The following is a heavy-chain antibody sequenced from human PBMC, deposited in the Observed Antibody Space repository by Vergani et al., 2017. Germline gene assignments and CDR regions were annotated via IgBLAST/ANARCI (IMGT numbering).Heavy chain of an antibody. CDR1: GFTFSSYS. J-gene: IGHJ6*02. V-gene: IGHV3-21*01. Sequence: EVQLVESGGGLVKPGGSLRLSCAASGFTFSSYSMNWVRQAPGKGLEWVSSISSSSSYIYYADSVKGRFTISRDNAKNSLYLQMNSLRAEDTAVYYCARDPVAGTPDLYYYYYGMDVWGQGTTVTVSS. D-gene: IGHD6-19*01. CDR2: ISSSSSYI. CDR3: ARDPVAGTPDLYYYYYGMDV.